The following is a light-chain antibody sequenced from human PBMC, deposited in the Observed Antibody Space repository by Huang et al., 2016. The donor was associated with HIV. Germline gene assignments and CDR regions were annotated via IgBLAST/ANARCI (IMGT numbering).Light chain of an antibody. V-gene: IGKV1-5*03. CDR1: QSISSW. CDR3: QQYNSYPFT. CDR2: KSS. Sequence: DIQMTQSPSTLSASVGDRVTITCRASQSISSWLAWYQQKPGKAPKVLIAKSSRLESGFPSRFSGSGSGTEFTLTISSLQPDDFATYYCQQYNSYPFTFGPGTKVDVK. J-gene: IGKJ3*01.